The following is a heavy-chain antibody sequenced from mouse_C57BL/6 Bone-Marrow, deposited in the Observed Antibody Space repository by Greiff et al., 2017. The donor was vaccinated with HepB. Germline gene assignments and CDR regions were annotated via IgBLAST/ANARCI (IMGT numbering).Heavy chain of an antibody. CDR3: ARSFDYDGEFLAY. D-gene: IGHD2-4*01. Sequence: QVQLQQPGAELVRPGSSVKLSCKASGYTFTSYWMHWVKQRPIQGLEWIGNIDPSDSETHYNQKFKGKATLTADKSSSTAYMELRSLTSEDSAVYFCARSFDYDGEFLAYWGQGTLVTVSA. J-gene: IGHJ3*01. CDR1: GYTFTSYW. V-gene: IGHV1-52*01. CDR2: IDPSDSET.